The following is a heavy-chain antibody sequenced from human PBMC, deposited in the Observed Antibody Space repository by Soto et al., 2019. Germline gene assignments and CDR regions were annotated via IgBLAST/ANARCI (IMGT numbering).Heavy chain of an antibody. J-gene: IGHJ3*02. Sequence: ASVKVSCKASGYTFINYYMHWVRQAPGQGFEWMGRISPKSGATNYAQKFQGRVSMTWDTSLKTAYMELSSLMSEDTAVYYCAREGSMDYYDSRSDAFDIWGQGTMVTVSS. CDR3: AREGSMDYYDSRSDAFDI. V-gene: IGHV1-2*02. CDR2: ISPKSGAT. CDR1: GYTFINYY. D-gene: IGHD3-22*01.